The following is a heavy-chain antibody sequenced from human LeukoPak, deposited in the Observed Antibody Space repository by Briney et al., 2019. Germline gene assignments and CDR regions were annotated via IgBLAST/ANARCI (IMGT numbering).Heavy chain of an antibody. Sequence: PGGSLRLSCAASGFTFSSYSMNWGRQAPGKGLEWVSSISSSSSYIYYADSVKGRFTISRDNAKNSLYLQMNSLRAEDTAVYYCAREAVPAAIGVMGYYYYMDVWGKGTTVTVSS. CDR1: GFTFSSYS. CDR2: ISSSSSYI. D-gene: IGHD2-2*01. J-gene: IGHJ6*03. CDR3: AREAVPAAIGVMGYYYYMDV. V-gene: IGHV3-21*01.